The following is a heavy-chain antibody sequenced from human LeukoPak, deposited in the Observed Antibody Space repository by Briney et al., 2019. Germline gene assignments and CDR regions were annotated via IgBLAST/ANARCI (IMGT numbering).Heavy chain of an antibody. Sequence: PGGSLRLSCAASGFTFSRFAMSWVRQAPGKGLEWVSGISGSGDSTYYAGSVKGRFTISRDNSKRTLFLQTDSLRGEDTAVYYCANGGYYSLDSWGQGTLVTVSS. CDR3: ANGGYYSLDS. J-gene: IGHJ4*02. D-gene: IGHD2-15*01. CDR1: GFTFSRFA. CDR2: ISGSGDST. V-gene: IGHV3-23*01.